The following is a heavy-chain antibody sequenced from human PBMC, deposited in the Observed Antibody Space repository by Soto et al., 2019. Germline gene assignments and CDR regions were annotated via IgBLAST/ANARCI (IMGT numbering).Heavy chain of an antibody. CDR3: ARDYYDSSGPGY. D-gene: IGHD3-22*01. CDR2: IIPIFGTA. J-gene: IGHJ4*02. V-gene: IGHV1-69*06. Sequence: ASVKISCKASGGTFRSYAISWVRQAPGQGLEWMGGIIPIFGTANYAQKFQGRVTITADKSTSTAYMELSSLRSEDTAVYYCARDYYDSSGPGYWGQGTLVTVSP. CDR1: GGTFRSYA.